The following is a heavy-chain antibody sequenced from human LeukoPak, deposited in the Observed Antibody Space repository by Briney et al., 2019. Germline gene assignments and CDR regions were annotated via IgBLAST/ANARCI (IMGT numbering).Heavy chain of an antibody. J-gene: IGHJ4*02. CDR1: GFTFSSYS. Sequence: GGSLRLSCAASGFTFSSYSMNWVRQAPGKGLEWVSYISSSGSTIYYADSVKGRFTISRDNAKNSLYLQMNSLRAEDTAVYYCARDRSLWFGELIDYWGQGTLVTVSS. D-gene: IGHD3-10*01. CDR3: ARDRSLWFGELIDY. V-gene: IGHV3-48*04. CDR2: ISSSGSTI.